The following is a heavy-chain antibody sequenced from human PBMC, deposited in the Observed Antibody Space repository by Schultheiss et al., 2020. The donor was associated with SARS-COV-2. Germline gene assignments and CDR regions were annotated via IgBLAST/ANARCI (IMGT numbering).Heavy chain of an antibody. J-gene: IGHJ6*02. Sequence: ESLKISCAASGFTFSSYWMSWVRQAPGKGLEWVANIKQDGSEKYYVDSVKGRFTISRDNAKNTLYLQMNSLRAEDTAVYYCARGGAAAGKGYYYYYGMDVWGQGTTVTVSS. CDR3: ARGGAAAGKGYYYYYGMDV. V-gene: IGHV3-7*01. CDR1: GFTFSSYW. CDR2: IKQDGSEK. D-gene: IGHD6-13*01.